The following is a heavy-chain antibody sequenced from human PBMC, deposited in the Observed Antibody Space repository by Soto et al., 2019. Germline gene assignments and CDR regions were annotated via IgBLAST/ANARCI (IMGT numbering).Heavy chain of an antibody. D-gene: IGHD6-6*01. V-gene: IGHV3-64*01. J-gene: IGHJ6*03. CDR2: ISSNGVGT. CDR3: ARRARPDFYYMDV. CDR1: GFTLSGYA. Sequence: EVQLAESGGGLAQPGGSLRLSCAASGFTLSGYAMDWVRQAPGKGLEYVSGISSNGVGTYYANSVQGRFTISRDNSKNTVYLQTGSLRPEDMAVYYCARRARPDFYYMDVGGKVTTVTVSS.